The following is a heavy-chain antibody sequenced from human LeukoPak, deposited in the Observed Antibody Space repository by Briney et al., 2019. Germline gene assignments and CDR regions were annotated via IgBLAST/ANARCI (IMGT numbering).Heavy chain of an antibody. CDR2: IYPGDSDV. J-gene: IGHJ6*03. Sequence: GESLKISCKASGYSFTTYWIVWVRQMPGKGLEWMGIIYPGDSDVRYSPSFQGQVTISVDRSISTAYLQWSSLKASDTAVYFCARAIDGYNYGYYYMDVWGKGTTITVSS. V-gene: IGHV5-51*01. CDR3: ARAIDGYNYGYYYMDV. CDR1: GYSFTTYW. D-gene: IGHD5-24*01.